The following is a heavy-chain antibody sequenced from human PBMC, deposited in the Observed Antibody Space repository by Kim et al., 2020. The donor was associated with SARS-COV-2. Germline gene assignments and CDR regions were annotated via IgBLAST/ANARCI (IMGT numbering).Heavy chain of an antibody. V-gene: IGHV3-53*01. CDR1: GFVVSSHD. CDR2: IWPGGDR. CDR3: ARGRSGLDY. Sequence: GGSLRLSCAASGFVVSSHDMNWVRQAPGKGLEWVAVIWPGGDRHYIDSVKSRFAISRDNSQGTVSLHMNNLRADDTGVYFCARGRSGLDYWCQGHLVTVSS. J-gene: IGHJ4*02.